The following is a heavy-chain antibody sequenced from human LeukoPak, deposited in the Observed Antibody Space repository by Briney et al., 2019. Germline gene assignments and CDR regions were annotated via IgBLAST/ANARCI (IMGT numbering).Heavy chain of an antibody. CDR2: IIPIFGTA. V-gene: IGHV1-69*13. D-gene: IGHD3-22*01. CDR3: AGGPRAYYYDSSGYYPAYYFDY. Sequence: SVTVSCKASGGTFSSYAISWVRQAPGQGLEWMGGIIPIFGTANYAQKFQGRVTITADESTSTAYMELSSLRSEDTAVYYCAGGPRAYYYDSSGYYPAYYFDYWGQGTLVTVSS. J-gene: IGHJ4*02. CDR1: GGTFSSYA.